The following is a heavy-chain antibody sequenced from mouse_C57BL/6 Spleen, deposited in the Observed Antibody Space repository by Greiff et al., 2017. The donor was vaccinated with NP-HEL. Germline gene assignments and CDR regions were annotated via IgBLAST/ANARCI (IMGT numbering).Heavy chain of an antibody. V-gene: IGHV1-42*01. Sequence: EVQLQQSGPELVKPGASVKISCKASGYSFTGYYMNWVKQSPEKSLEWIGEINPSTGGTTYNQKFKAKATLTVDKSSSTAYMQLKSLTSEDSAVYYCAREALYYSNFAYWGQGTLVTVSA. D-gene: IGHD2-5*01. CDR3: AREALYYSNFAY. J-gene: IGHJ3*01. CDR2: INPSTGGT. CDR1: GYSFTGYY.